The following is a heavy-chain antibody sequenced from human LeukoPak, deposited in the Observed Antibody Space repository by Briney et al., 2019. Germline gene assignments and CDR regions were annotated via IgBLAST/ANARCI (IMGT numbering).Heavy chain of an antibody. Sequence: ASVKVSCKASGYTFTSYAMHWVRQAPGQRLEWMGWINPGNGNTRYSQKIQGRVTITRDTSASTAYMELSSLRSEDTAVYYCARGQKHCSGGSCSTLGVDPWGQGTLVTVSS. CDR1: GYTFTSYA. D-gene: IGHD2-15*01. V-gene: IGHV1-3*01. CDR2: INPGNGNT. J-gene: IGHJ5*02. CDR3: ARGQKHCSGGSCSTLGVDP.